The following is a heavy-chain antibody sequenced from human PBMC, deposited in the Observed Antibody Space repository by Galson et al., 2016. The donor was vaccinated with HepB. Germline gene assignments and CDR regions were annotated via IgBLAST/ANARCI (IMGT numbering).Heavy chain of an antibody. V-gene: IGHV3-30*18. CDR3: VKDTGAVMVADSTDAFDI. CDR2: ISYDGSNK. CDR1: EFSFSYYG. J-gene: IGHJ3*02. D-gene: IGHD2-15*01. Sequence: SLRLSCAASEFSFSYYGMHWVRQAAGKGLEWVAVISYDGSNKYYADSVEGRFTISRDNSKNTLYLQMNSLRVEDTAGYYCVKDTGAVMVADSTDAFDIWGQGTMVTVSS.